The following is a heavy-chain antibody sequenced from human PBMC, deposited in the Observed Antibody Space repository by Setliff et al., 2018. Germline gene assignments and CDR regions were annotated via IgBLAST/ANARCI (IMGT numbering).Heavy chain of an antibody. CDR1: GGSISSASYY. CDR3: ARTGTYRYFDY. D-gene: IGHD1-1*01. CDR2: IYTSWSS. V-gene: IGHV4-61*09. J-gene: IGHJ4*02. Sequence: SETLSLTCTVSGGSISSASYYWSWIRQPAGKGLEWIGHIYTSWSSNYNPSLKSRVTMSVDTSKNQFSLQLSSVTAADTAVYYCARTGTYRYFDYWGQGTQVTVSS.